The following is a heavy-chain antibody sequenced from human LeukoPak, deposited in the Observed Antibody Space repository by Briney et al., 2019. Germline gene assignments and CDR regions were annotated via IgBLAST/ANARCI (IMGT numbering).Heavy chain of an antibody. J-gene: IGHJ5*02. CDR3: AKDPRGVAWFDP. CDR2: ISGSGGST. CDR1: GFTFSSYA. V-gene: IGHV3-23*01. D-gene: IGHD3-10*01. Sequence: GGSLRLSCAASGFTFSSYAMSWVHQSPGKGLEWVSAISGSGGSTYYADSVKGRFTISRDNSKNTLYLQMNSLRAEDTAVYYCAKDPRGVAWFDPWGQGTLVTVSS.